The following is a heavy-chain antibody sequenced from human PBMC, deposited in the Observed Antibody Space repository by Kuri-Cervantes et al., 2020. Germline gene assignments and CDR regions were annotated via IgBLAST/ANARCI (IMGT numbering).Heavy chain of an antibody. CDR3: ARGWGFSNHEDYYHMDV. D-gene: IGHD4-11*01. J-gene: IGHJ6*03. V-gene: IGHV3-30-3*01. Sequence: GESLKISCEGTGFTFSDYSIHWVRQAPGKGLEWVAVISYDGSDKYYADSLKGRFTISRDNSKNTLYLQMNSLRSEDTAVYYCARGWGFSNHEDYYHMDVWGKGTTVTVSS. CDR1: GFTFSDYS. CDR2: ISYDGSDK.